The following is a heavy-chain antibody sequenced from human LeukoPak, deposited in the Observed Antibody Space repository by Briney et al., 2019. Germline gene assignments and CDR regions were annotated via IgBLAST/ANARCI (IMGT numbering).Heavy chain of an antibody. J-gene: IGHJ4*02. CDR2: ISVHNGNT. D-gene: IGHD4-17*01. V-gene: IGHV1-18*04. CDR1: GYSFTSYG. Sequence: ASVKVSCKASGYSFTSYGISWVRQAPGQGPEWMGWISVHNGNTHYAQKLQGRVTMTTDTSTSTAYMELRSLRSDDTAVYYCARVRGSYGDTANYWGQGTLVTVSS. CDR3: ARVRGSYGDTANY.